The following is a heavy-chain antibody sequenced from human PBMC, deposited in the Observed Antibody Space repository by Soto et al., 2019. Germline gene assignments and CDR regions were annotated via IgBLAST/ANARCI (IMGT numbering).Heavy chain of an antibody. CDR3: ERGRGSGRHRSGRLDY. CDR1: GGSFSGYY. V-gene: IGHV4-34*01. D-gene: IGHD6-19*01. CDR2: INHSGST. Sequence: SETLSLTCAVYGGSFSGYYWSWIRQPPGKGLEWIGEINHSGSTNYNPSLKSRVTISVDTSKNQFSLKLSSVTAADTAVYYCERGRGSGRHRSGRLDYWGQGSLVTVSS. J-gene: IGHJ4*02.